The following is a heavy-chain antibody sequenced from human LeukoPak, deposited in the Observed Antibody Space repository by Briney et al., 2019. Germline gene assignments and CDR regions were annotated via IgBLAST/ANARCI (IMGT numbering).Heavy chain of an antibody. CDR2: ISDYNLKI. J-gene: IGHJ6*03. V-gene: IGHV1-18*01. Sequence: ASVKVSCKASGYPFITYGINWVRQAPGLGLEWMGWISDYNLKINYAQNFQGRVTLTTDTSTSTAYMELRSLRSDDTAQYYCARVGATYSHYYMDVWGNGTTVTVPS. CDR1: GYPFITYG. CDR3: ARVGATYSHYYMDV. D-gene: IGHD1-26*01.